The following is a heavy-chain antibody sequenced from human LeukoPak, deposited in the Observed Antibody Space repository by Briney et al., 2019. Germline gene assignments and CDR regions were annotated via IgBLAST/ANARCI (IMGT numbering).Heavy chain of an antibody. Sequence: GGSQRLSCAASGFTFSSYGMHWVRQAPGKGLEWVAFIRYDGSNKYYADSVKGRFTISRDNSKNTLYLQMNSLRAEDTAVYYCAKDSIAVAGTIQHWGQGTLVTVSS. V-gene: IGHV3-30*02. CDR2: IRYDGSNK. D-gene: IGHD6-19*01. CDR3: AKDSIAVAGTIQH. J-gene: IGHJ1*01. CDR1: GFTFSSYG.